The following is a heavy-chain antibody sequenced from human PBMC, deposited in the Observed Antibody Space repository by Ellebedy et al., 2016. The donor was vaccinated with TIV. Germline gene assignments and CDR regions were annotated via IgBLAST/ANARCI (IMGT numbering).Heavy chain of an antibody. CDR2: IGNTGTAR. J-gene: IGHJ3*01. CDR1: GFTFSSYA. CDR3: ARENYFDSRILDALDV. D-gene: IGHD3-22*01. Sequence: PGGSLRPSCAASGFTFSSYALHWVRQAPGKGLHWVAVIGNTGTARFYADSVKGRFTISRDNSKNTVYLQMDSLRTEDTALYFCARENYFDSRILDALDVWGQGAMVTVSS. V-gene: IGHV3-30*01.